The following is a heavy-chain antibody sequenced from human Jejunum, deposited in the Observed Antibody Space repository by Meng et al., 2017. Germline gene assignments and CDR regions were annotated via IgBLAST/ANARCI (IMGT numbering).Heavy chain of an antibody. Sequence: QVQLVESGGGVVQPGTSLRLSCAASGFTFRSYGMHWVRQAPGKGLEWVAVIWFDGSKTYYADSVKGRFTVSRDNSKNTLYLQMNSLRADDTAVYYCARYRSGSSDYWGPGTLVTVSS. D-gene: IGHD6-19*01. J-gene: IGHJ4*02. CDR1: GFTFRSYG. V-gene: IGHV3-33*01. CDR2: IWFDGSKT. CDR3: ARYRSGSSDY.